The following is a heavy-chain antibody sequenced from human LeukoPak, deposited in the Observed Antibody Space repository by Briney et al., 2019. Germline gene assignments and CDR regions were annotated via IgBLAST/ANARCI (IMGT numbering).Heavy chain of an antibody. V-gene: IGHV4-39*07. Sequence: SETLSLTCTVSGGSISSGTYYWGWIRQPPGKGLEWIGSIYHSGSTYYNPSLKSRVTISVNTSKNQFSLRLSSLTAADTALYYCARDRKYYYHMDVWGKGTTVTVSS. D-gene: IGHD1-14*01. CDR3: ARDRKYYYHMDV. J-gene: IGHJ6*03. CDR1: GGSISSGTYY. CDR2: IYHSGST.